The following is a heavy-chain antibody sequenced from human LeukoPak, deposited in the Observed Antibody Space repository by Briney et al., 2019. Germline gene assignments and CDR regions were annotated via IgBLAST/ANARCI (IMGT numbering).Heavy chain of an antibody. D-gene: IGHD3-22*01. CDR1: GGSFSGYY. J-gene: IGHJ4*02. Sequence: PSETLSLTCAVYGGSFSGYYWGWIRQPPGKGLEWIGEINHSGSTNYNPSLKSRVTISVDTSKNQFSLKLSSVTAADTAVYYCARSRYYYDSSGYYLDYWGQGTLVTVSS. CDR3: ARSRYYYDSSGYYLDY. CDR2: INHSGST. V-gene: IGHV4-34*01.